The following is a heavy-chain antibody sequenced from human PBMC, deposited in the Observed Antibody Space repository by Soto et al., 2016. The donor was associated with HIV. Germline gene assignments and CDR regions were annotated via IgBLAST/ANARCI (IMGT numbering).Heavy chain of an antibody. D-gene: IGHD4-17*01. CDR2: INPNGGGT. CDR1: GYTFTGYY. V-gene: IGHV1-2*02. Sequence: QVHLVQSGAEVKKPGASVKVSCKASGYTFTGYYIHWVRQAPGQGLEWMGRINPNGGGTNYAQKFQGRVTMTRDTSIRTAYMELSRLRSDDTAVYYCARVRVLGYGDLEYFQHWGQGTQVTVSS. J-gene: IGHJ1*01. CDR3: ARVRVLGYGDLEYFQH.